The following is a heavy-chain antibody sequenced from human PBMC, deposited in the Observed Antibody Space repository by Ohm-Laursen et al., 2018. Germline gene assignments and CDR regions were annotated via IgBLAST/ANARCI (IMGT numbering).Heavy chain of an antibody. Sequence: ASVKVSCKASGYTFTTYDINWVRQAAGQGLEWMGWMNSNSGNTGYAQNFQGRVTMTRNTSISTVYMELSSLRSEDTAVYFCARGSVDDYGDYGLPDYWGQGTLVTVSS. CDR2: MNSNSGNT. V-gene: IGHV1-8*01. J-gene: IGHJ4*02. CDR3: ARGSVDDYGDYGLPDY. D-gene: IGHD4-17*01. CDR1: GYTFTTYD.